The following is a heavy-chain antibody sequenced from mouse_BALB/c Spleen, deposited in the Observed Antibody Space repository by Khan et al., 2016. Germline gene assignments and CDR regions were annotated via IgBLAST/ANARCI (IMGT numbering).Heavy chain of an antibody. D-gene: IGHD2-4*01. Sequence: QIQLVQSGPELKKPGETVKISCKASGYTFTNYGMNWVKQAPGQGLKWMGWINTYTGEPTYADDFKGRFAFSLETSASTAYLQLNNLKTEDTATYFCARRSSDYDYDGIAYWGQGTLVTVSA. CDR3: ARRSSDYDYDGIAY. V-gene: IGHV9-3-1*01. J-gene: IGHJ3*01. CDR2: INTYTGEP. CDR1: GYTFTNYG.